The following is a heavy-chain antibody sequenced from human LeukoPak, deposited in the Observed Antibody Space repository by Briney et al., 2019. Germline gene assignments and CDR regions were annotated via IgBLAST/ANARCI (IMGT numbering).Heavy chain of an antibody. CDR2: IKQDGSEK. J-gene: IGHJ4*02. CDR3: AKESPPSVIVVVPAALDY. Sequence: GGSLRLSCAASGFTFSSYWMSWVRQAPGKGLEWVANIKQDGSEKYYVDSVKGRFTISRDNSKNTLYLQMNSLRAEDTAVYYYAKESPPSVIVVVPAALDYWGQGTLVTVSS. V-gene: IGHV3-7*01. CDR1: GFTFSSYW. D-gene: IGHD2-2*01.